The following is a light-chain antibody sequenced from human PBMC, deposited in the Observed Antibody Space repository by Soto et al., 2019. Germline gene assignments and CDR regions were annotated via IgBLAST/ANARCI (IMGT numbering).Light chain of an antibody. V-gene: IGLV2-23*02. CDR3: CSYAHSNTYV. CDR1: SSDVGNYDL. CDR2: AVS. J-gene: IGLJ1*01. Sequence: QSALTQPASVSGSPGQSITISCTGTSSDVGNYDLVSWYQQPPGKAPKVMIYAVSNRPSGVSDRFSGSKSGSTASLTISGLQAEDEADYYCCSYAHSNTYVFGTGTKVTVL.